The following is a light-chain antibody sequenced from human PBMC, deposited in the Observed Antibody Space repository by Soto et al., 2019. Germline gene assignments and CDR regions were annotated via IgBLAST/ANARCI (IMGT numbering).Light chain of an antibody. CDR2: GAS. CDR3: QQYGTSPTT. CDR1: QSVTRDY. J-gene: IGKJ1*01. V-gene: IGKV3-20*01. Sequence: EIVLTPSPGTLSLSPGGRATLSCRASQSVTRDYLGWYQQTPGQAPRLLIFGASSRATGIPDRFSGSGSGTDFTLTISRLEPEDSAVYYCQQYGTSPTTFGQGTKVDIK.